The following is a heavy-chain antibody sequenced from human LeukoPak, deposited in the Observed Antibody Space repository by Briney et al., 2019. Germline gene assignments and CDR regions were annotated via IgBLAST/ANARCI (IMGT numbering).Heavy chain of an antibody. CDR1: GFTFSDFY. V-gene: IGHV3-11*01. D-gene: IGHD3-10*01. J-gene: IGHJ4*02. CDR3: ASADRGGPLYYFDY. Sequence: GGSLRLSCEASGFTFSDFYMSWIRQAPGKGLEWVSYISGSGTTIYYADSVKGRFTISRDNAKNSLYLQMNSLRAEDTAVYHCASADRGGPLYYFDYWGQGTLVTVSS. CDR2: ISGSGTTI.